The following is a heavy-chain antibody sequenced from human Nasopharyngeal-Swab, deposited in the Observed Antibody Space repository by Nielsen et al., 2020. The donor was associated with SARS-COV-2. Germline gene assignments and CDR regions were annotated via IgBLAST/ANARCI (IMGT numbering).Heavy chain of an antibody. D-gene: IGHD6-19*01. CDR1: GFTFDNYA. V-gene: IGHV3-23*01. CDR2: ISGSGSNT. J-gene: IGHJ4*02. Sequence: GSLRLSCAASGFTFDNYAMSWVRQPPGRGLEWVSSISGSGSNTYYRDSVKGRFTISRDNSQNTLYLQMNSLRAKDTALYYCAKDGGGWYTSGWYYFDSWGQQILVTVSS. CDR3: AKDGGGWYTSGWYYFDS.